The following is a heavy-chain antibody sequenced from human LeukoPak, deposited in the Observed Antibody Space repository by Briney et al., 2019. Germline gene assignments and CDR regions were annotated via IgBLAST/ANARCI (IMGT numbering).Heavy chain of an antibody. CDR3: AIMHGYYDGSGYWVQ. D-gene: IGHD3-22*01. J-gene: IGHJ4*02. CDR2: ISPSGDRT. V-gene: IGHV3-23*01. CDR1: GFTFGSYA. Sequence: PGGSLRLSCTASGFTFGSYAMSWVRQAPGKGLVWVSFISPSGDRTSNADSVEGRFTISRDNPRNTLYLQMNSLRDEDTAVYYCAIMHGYYDGSGYWVQWGQGTLVTVSS.